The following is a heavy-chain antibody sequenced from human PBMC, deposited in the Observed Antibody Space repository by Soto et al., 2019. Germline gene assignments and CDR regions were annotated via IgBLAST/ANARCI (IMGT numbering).Heavy chain of an antibody. CDR2: ISWNSGSI. J-gene: IGHJ6*02. V-gene: IGHV3-9*01. CDR3: AKDIGPYITMIHGYYYSGMDV. CDR1: GFTFDDYA. D-gene: IGHD3-22*01. Sequence: GGSLRLSCAASGFTFDDYAMHWVRQAPGKGLEWVSGISWNSGSIGYADSVKGRFTISRDNAKNSLYLQMNSLRDEDTALYYCAKDIGPYITMIHGYYYSGMDVGGQGTTVTVSS.